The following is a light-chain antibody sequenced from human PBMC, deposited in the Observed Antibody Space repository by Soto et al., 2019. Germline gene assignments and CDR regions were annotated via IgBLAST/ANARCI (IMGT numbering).Light chain of an antibody. CDR3: QSYDSRLSGWV. J-gene: IGLJ3*02. Sequence: QSVLTQPPSVSGAPGQRVTISCTGSSSNIGAVYDVHWYQQLPGTAPKLLIYGNSNRPSGVPDRFSGSKSGPSASLAITGLQAEDEADYYCQSYDSRLSGWVFGGGTKLTVL. V-gene: IGLV1-40*01. CDR2: GNS. CDR1: SSNIGAVYD.